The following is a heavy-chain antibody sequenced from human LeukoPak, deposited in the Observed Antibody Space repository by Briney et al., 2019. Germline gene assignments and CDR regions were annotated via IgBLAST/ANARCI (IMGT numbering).Heavy chain of an antibody. D-gene: IGHD1-1*01. J-gene: IGHJ3*02. CDR1: GYTFTGYY. CDR2: INPNSGGT. V-gene: IGHV1-2*02. Sequence: GASVKVSCKASGYTFTGYYMHWVRQAPGQGLGWMGWINPNSGGTNYAQKFQGRVTMTRDTSISTAYMELSRLRSDDTAVYYCARVEVLLSAFDIWGQGTMVTVSS. CDR3: ARVEVLLSAFDI.